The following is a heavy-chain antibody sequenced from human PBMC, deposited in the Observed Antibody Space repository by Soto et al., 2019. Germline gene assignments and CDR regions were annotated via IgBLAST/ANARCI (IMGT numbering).Heavy chain of an antibody. CDR3: ARDRTVEMATIGWFDP. Sequence: QVQLVQSGAEVKKPGSSVKVSCKASGGTFSSYAISWVRQAPGQGLEWMGGIIPIFGTANYAQKFQGRVTITADESTSTAYRELSSLRSEDTAVYYCARDRTVEMATIGWFDPWGQGTLVTVSS. D-gene: IGHD5-12*01. CDR1: GGTFSSYA. CDR2: IIPIFGTA. V-gene: IGHV1-69*01. J-gene: IGHJ5*02.